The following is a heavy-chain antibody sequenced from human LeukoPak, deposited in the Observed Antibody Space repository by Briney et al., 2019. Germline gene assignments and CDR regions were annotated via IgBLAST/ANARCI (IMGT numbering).Heavy chain of an antibody. Sequence: GGSLRLSCAASGFTFSSYSMNWVRQAPGKGLEWVSSISSSSSYIYYADSVKGRFTISRDSAKNSLYLQMNSLRAEDTAVYYCARDRKAAIDYWGQGTLVTVSS. D-gene: IGHD5-18*01. CDR1: GFTFSSYS. CDR2: ISSSSSYI. J-gene: IGHJ4*02. V-gene: IGHV3-21*01. CDR3: ARDRKAAIDY.